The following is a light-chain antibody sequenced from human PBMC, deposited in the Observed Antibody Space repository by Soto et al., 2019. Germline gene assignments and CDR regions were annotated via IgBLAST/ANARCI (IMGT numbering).Light chain of an antibody. V-gene: IGKV1-17*03. J-gene: IGKJ2*01. CDR2: DTS. CDR1: QDISRF. Sequence: DVQMTQSPSAMSASVGDRVTITCRASQDISRFVAWFQQKPGKAPERLIYDTSSLQPGVPSRFCGSGSGTEFTLAISGLQPEDFATYYCLQHNSYPYTFGQGTKLEIK. CDR3: LQHNSYPYT.